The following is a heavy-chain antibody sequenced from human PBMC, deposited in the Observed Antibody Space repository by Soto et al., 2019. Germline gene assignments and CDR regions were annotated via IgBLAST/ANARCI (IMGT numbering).Heavy chain of an antibody. Sequence: RGSLRLSGAASGFTLSSNSMSWVRQAPGKGLEWVSVIYSGGSTYYADSVKGRFTISRDNSKNTLYLQMNSLRAEDTAVYYCARRSYYYYGMDVWGQGT. J-gene: IGHJ6*02. V-gene: IGHV3-66*01. CDR3: ARRSYYYYGMDV. CDR1: GFTLSSNS. CDR2: IYSGGST.